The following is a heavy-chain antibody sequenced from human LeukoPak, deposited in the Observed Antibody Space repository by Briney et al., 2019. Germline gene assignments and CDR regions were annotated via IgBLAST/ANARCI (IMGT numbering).Heavy chain of an antibody. V-gene: IGHV3-33*01. CDR2: IWYDGSNK. J-gene: IGHJ4*02. CDR1: GFTFSSYG. D-gene: IGHD6-13*01. CDR3: ASIAAAGPVFDY. Sequence: GGSLRLSCAASGFTFSSYGMHWVSQAPGKGLEWVAVIWYDGSNKYYADSVKGRFTISRDNSKNTLYLQMNSLRAEDTAVYYCASIAAAGPVFDYWGQGTLVTVSS.